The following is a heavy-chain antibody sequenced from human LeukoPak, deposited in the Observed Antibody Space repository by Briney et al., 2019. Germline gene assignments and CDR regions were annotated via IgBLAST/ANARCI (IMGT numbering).Heavy chain of an antibody. V-gene: IGHV1-2*06. J-gene: IGHJ6*03. CDR2: INPNSGGK. CDR1: GYTFTGYY. D-gene: IGHD1-14*01. Sequence: ASVNVSCKASGYTFTGYYMHWVRQAPGQGLEWMGRINPNSGGKNYAQKFQGRVTMTRDTSISTAYMELSRLRSDDTAVYYWPRGPEKKDYYCYYYMDVWGKGTTVTVSS. CDR3: PRGPEKKDYYCYYYMDV.